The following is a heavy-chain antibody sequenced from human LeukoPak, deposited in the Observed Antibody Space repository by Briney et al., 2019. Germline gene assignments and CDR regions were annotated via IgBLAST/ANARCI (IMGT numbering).Heavy chain of an antibody. Sequence: SVKVSCKASGYTFTGYYMHWVRQAPGQGLEWMGRIIPILGIANYAQKFQGRVTITADKSTSTAYMELSSLRSEDTAVYYCARGTAGNGAHWGQGTLVTVSS. CDR2: IIPILGIA. CDR1: GYTFTGYY. CDR3: ARGTAGNGAH. D-gene: IGHD2-8*01. J-gene: IGHJ4*02. V-gene: IGHV1-69*04.